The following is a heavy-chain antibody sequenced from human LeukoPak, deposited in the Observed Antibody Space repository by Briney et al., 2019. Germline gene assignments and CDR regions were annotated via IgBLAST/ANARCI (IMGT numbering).Heavy chain of an antibody. CDR3: ARDVLRPAPYYYYYRMDV. Sequence: KPSVTLSLTCAVYGGSFSGYYWSWIRQPPGKGLEWIGEINHSGSTNYNPSLKSRVTISVDTSKNQFSLKLSSVTAADTAVYYCARDVLRPAPYYYYYRMDVWGQGTTVTVSS. D-gene: IGHD2/OR15-2a*01. V-gene: IGHV4-34*01. J-gene: IGHJ6*02. CDR1: GGSFSGYY. CDR2: INHSGST.